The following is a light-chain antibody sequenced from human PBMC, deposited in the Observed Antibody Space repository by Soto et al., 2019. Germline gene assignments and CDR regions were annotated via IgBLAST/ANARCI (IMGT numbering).Light chain of an antibody. CDR2: SAS. Sequence: DIHVTQSPSSVSASVGDRVTITCRASQAITSRLAWYQQKPGRAPKLLIYSASSLQSGAPSRFTGSGSGTDFTLPITSLQPDDAAVYYCQQTRSFPLTFGGGTKVEI. V-gene: IGKV1-12*01. CDR1: QAITSR. CDR3: QQTRSFPLT. J-gene: IGKJ4*01.